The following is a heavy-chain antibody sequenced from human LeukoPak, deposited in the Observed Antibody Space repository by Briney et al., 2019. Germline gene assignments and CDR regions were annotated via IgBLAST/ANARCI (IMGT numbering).Heavy chain of an antibody. V-gene: IGHV4-28*03. CDR2: IFYAGST. J-gene: IGHJ4*02. CDR1: GYSISSNHW. Sequence: KPSDTLSLTCAVSGYSISSNHWWGWIRQPPGKGLEWIGYIFYAGSTYYNPSLKSLVTMSVDTSKNQFSLRLSSVTAVDTAVYYCAREGGPYRPLDYSGQGTLVTVSS. CDR3: AREGGPYRPLDY.